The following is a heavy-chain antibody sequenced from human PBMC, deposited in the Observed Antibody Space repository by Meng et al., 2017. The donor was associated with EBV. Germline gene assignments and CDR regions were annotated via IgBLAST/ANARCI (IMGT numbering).Heavy chain of an antibody. J-gene: IGHJ4*02. CDR3: AKSSVGASALLDY. CDR1: GVTFSSYA. Sequence: EGQLVESWGGLVQPGGSVKVSCEASGVTFSSYAMSWVRQAPGKGLEWVSGISRSCGSTYYADSVQGRFTISRDNSTNTLYLQMNSLRAEDTAVYYCAKSSVGASALLDYWGQGTLVTVSS. V-gene: IGHV3-23*04. D-gene: IGHD1-26*01. CDR2: ISRSCGST.